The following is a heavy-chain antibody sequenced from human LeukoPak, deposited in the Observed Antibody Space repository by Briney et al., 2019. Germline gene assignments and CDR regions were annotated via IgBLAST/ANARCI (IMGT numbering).Heavy chain of an antibody. J-gene: IGHJ4*02. V-gene: IGHV4-4*07. CDR3: ARDGDYYDSSGSFDS. D-gene: IGHD3-22*01. CDR2: FYTSESI. Sequence: SETLSLACAVYGGSFSGYYWSWIRQPAGKGLEWIGRFYTSESIDYNPSLKSRVIMSVDTSKNQFSLKLYSVTAADTAVYYCARDGDYYDSSGSFDSWGQGTLVTVSS. CDR1: GGSFSGYY.